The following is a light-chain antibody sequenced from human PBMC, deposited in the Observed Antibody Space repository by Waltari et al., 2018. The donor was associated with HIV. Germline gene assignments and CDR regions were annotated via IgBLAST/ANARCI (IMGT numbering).Light chain of an antibody. CDR2: KDS. V-gene: IGLV3-25*03. Sequence: SYELTQPPSVSVSPGQTARITCPGDALPKQYAYWYQQKPGQAPVLVIYKDSERPSGFPERFSGSSSGTTVTLTISGVQAEDEADYYCQSADSSGTNVVFGGGTKLTVL. CDR1: ALPKQY. CDR3: QSADSSGTNVV. J-gene: IGLJ2*01.